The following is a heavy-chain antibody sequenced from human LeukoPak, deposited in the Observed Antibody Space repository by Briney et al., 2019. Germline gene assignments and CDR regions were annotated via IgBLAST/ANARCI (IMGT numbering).Heavy chain of an antibody. Sequence: PGESLKITCKGSGYSFTNYWIGWVRQMPGKGLEWMGIIYPGDSDTRYSPSFQGQVTISTDKSITTAYLQWSSLKASDTAMYYCARRPRYDFGTHFDYWGQGTLVSVSS. CDR1: GYSFTNYW. V-gene: IGHV5-51*01. CDR2: IYPGDSDT. CDR3: ARRPRYDFGTHFDY. D-gene: IGHD2/OR15-2a*01. J-gene: IGHJ4*02.